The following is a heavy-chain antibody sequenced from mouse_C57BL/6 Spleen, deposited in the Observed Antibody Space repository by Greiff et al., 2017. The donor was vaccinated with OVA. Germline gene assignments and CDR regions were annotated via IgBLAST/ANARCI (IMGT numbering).Heavy chain of an antibody. CDR2: ISGGGGNT. Sequence: EVQLQESGGGLVKPGGSLKLSCAASGFTFSSYTMSWVRQTPEKRLEWVATISGGGGNTYYPDSVKGRFTISRDNAKNTLYLQMSSLRSEDTALYYCARDYYGSSYRFAYWGQGTLVTVSA. CDR1: GFTFSSYT. V-gene: IGHV5-9*01. D-gene: IGHD1-1*01. CDR3: ARDYYGSSYRFAY. J-gene: IGHJ3*01.